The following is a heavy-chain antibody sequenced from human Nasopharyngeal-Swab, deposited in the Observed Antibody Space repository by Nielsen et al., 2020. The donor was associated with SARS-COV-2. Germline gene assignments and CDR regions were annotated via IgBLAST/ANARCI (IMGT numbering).Heavy chain of an antibody. J-gene: IGHJ6*02. D-gene: IGHD3-9*01. CDR3: VKADRYYDILTGYPLTDYYYYGMDV. CDR1: GFTFSSYA. V-gene: IGHV3-64D*06. Sequence: GGSLRLSCSASGFTFSSYAMHWVRQAPGKGLEYVSAISSHGGSTYYADSVKGRFTISRDNSKNTLYLQMSSLRAEDTAVYYCVKADRYYDILTGYPLTDYYYYGMDVWGQGTTVTVSS. CDR2: ISSHGGST.